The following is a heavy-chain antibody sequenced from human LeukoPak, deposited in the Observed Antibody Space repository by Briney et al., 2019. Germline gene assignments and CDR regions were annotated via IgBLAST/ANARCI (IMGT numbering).Heavy chain of an antibody. CDR3: ASNYDSSGYHLDSHFDY. J-gene: IGHJ4*02. V-gene: IGHV1-69*02. D-gene: IGHD3-22*01. CDR2: IIPILGIA. Sequence: GASVKVSCKASGGTFGSYTISWVRQAAGQGLEWMGRIIPILGIANYAQKFQGRVTITADKYTRTAYMELSSLRSEDTAVYYCASNYDSSGYHLDSHFDYWGQGTLVTVSS. CDR1: GGTFGSYT.